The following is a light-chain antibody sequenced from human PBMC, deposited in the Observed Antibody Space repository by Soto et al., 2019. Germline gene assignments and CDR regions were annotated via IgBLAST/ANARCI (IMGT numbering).Light chain of an antibody. Sequence: SYELTQAPSVSVATGQTARITCGDIGSKTVHWYQQKPGQAPVLVVYDDSDRPSGIPDRFSGSNSGNTATLTISTVEAGDEAAYFCQVFDGNTDDVIFGGGTKLTVL. CDR1: IGSKT. J-gene: IGLJ2*01. CDR3: QVFDGNTDDVI. V-gene: IGLV3-21*02. CDR2: DDS.